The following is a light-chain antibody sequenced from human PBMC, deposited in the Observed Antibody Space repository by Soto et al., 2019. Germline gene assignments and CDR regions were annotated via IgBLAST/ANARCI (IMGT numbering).Light chain of an antibody. CDR2: DVS. CDR1: QTVTNSY. V-gene: IGKV3-20*01. J-gene: IGKJ1*01. Sequence: EIVLTQSPGTLSLSPGERATLSCRSSQTVTNSYLAWYQQQPGQAPRLLIYDVSSRATGIQDRFSGSGSGTDFTLAFSRLESEDFAVYYCHHFGVSPTFGQGTNVENK. CDR3: HHFGVSPT.